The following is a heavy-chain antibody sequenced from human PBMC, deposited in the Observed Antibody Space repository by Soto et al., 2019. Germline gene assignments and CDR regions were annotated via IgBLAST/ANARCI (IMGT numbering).Heavy chain of an antibody. J-gene: IGHJ4*02. D-gene: IGHD5-12*01. CDR2: ISYDGSNK. CDR3: AKDYADGYNPAPFDY. V-gene: IGHV3-30*18. CDR1: GFTFSSYG. Sequence: PGGSLRLSCAASGFTFSSYGMHWVRQAPGKGLEWVAVISYDGSNKYYADSVKGRFTISRDNSKNTLYLQMNSLRAEDTAVYYCAKDYADGYNPAPFDYWGQGTLVTVSS.